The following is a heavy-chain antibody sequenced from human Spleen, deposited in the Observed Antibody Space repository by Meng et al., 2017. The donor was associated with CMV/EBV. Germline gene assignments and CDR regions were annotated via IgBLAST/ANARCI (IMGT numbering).Heavy chain of an antibody. CDR3: VKDMESDIVLVAAPHYGLDV. CDR2: INLNGGTI. J-gene: IGHJ6*02. Sequence: SLKISCASSGFTFADYAMNWVRQAPGKGLEWVSGINLNGGTIGYADSVKGRFTISRDNAKNSLYLQLDSLRGGDTALYYCVKDMESDIVLVAAPHYGLDVWGQGTTVTVSS. CDR1: GFTFADYA. D-gene: IGHD2-2*01. V-gene: IGHV3-9*01.